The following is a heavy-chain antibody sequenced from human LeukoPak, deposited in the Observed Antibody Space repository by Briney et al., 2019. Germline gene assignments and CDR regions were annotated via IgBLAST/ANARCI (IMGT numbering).Heavy chain of an antibody. D-gene: IGHD4-17*01. J-gene: IGHJ4*02. CDR2: MNPNSGNT. V-gene: IGHV1-8*01. Sequence: GASVKVSRKASGYTFTSYDINWVRQATGQGLEWMGWMNPNSGNTGYAQKFQGRVTMTRNTSISTAYMELSSLRAEDTAVYYCASFGGVDDYGDYDWFDYWGQGTLVTVSS. CDR3: ASFGGVDDYGDYDWFDY. CDR1: GYTFTSYD.